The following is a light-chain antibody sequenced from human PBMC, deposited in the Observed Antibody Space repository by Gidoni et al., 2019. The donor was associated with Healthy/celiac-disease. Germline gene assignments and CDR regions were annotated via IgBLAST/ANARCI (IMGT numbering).Light chain of an antibody. V-gene: IGKV3-11*01. CDR3: HQSSNWLT. Sequence: DIVFTQSPATLSLSPGDRATRPCRPSQSLSRDSAWYKQEPGQAPRLHIYDASNRAIGIPARCSGSGSGTAFTISIRRLEDDDFEVYYWHQSSNWLTFGGGTKVEIK. CDR1: QSLSRD. CDR2: DAS. J-gene: IGKJ4*01.